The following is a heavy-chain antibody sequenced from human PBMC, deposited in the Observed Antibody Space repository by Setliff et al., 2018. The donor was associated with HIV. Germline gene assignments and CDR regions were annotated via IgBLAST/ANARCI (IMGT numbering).Heavy chain of an antibody. CDR2: IYYRGST. Sequence: SETLSLTCTVSGGSISGYYWSWIRQPPGKGLEWIGYIYYRGSTDYNPSLKSRVTMSVGTSKNQFSLKLSSVTAADTAVYYCARCYYNFWSGYPLDYMDVWGKGTTVTVSS. CDR1: GGSISGYY. V-gene: IGHV4-59*08. J-gene: IGHJ6*03. CDR3: ARCYYNFWSGYPLDYMDV. D-gene: IGHD3-3*01.